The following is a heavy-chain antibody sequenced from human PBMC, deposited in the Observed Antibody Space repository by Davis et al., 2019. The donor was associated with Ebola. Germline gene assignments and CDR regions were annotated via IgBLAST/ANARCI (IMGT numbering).Heavy chain of an antibody. J-gene: IGHJ4*02. CDR2: IRQDGSDR. CDR3: TRFSRGDLENY. Sequence: GESLKISCAVSGFAFSSYWMTWVRLAAGKGLEWVANIRQDGSDRQYVGSVEGRFTISRDNAKNSLYLQMNSLRVEDTGVYYCTRFSRGDLENYWGQGTLVTVSS. D-gene: IGHD1-1*01. V-gene: IGHV3-7*01. CDR1: GFAFSSYW.